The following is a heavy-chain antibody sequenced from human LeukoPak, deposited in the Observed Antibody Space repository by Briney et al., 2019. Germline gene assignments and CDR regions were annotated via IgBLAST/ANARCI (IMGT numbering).Heavy chain of an antibody. J-gene: IGHJ3*02. Sequence: SETLSLTCTVSGGSINDYYWTWSRQTPGKRLEWLGYIHSNGNTSYSPSLKRRVIMSVDTSKNHCSLRLSSVTTADTAVYYCVRGVPYFDPSGDIYIDAFDIWGQGTMVTVSS. D-gene: IGHD2-15*01. CDR1: GGSINDYY. CDR3: VRGVPYFDPSGDIYIDAFDI. CDR2: IHSNGNT. V-gene: IGHV4-59*01.